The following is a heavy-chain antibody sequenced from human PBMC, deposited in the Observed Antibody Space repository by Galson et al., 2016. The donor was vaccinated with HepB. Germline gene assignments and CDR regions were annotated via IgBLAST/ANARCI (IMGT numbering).Heavy chain of an antibody. D-gene: IGHD4/OR15-4a*01. CDR2: IYPGDSDT. CDR3: ARVVLDDWFDA. J-gene: IGHJ5*02. V-gene: IGHV5-51*01. Sequence: WVRQPPGKGLEWMGIIYPGDSDTRYSPSFEGRVTISADKSITTAYLQWTSLTASDTALYYCARVVLDDWFDAWGQGTLVTVS.